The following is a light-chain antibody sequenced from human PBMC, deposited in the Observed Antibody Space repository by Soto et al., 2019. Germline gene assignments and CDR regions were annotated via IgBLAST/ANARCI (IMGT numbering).Light chain of an antibody. J-gene: IGLJ2*01. Sequence: QSVLTQPPSVSGAPGQRVTISCTGSSSNIGAGYDVHWYQQLPGTAPKLLIYGNSNLPSGVPDRFSGSKSGTSASLAITGLQAEYEADYCCQSYDSSLSARVGGGIKVTVL. CDR1: SSNIGAGYD. CDR3: QSYDSSLSAR. V-gene: IGLV1-40*01. CDR2: GNS.